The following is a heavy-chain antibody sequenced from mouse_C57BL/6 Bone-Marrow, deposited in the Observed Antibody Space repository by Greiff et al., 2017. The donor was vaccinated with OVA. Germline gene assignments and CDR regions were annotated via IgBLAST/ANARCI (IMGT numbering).Heavy chain of an antibody. CDR3: TRGYSAYYAMDY. Sequence: QVHVKQSGAELVRPGASVTLSCKASGYTFTDYEMHWVKQTPEHGLEWIGAIDPEAGGTAYNQKFKGKAILSADNASSTAYMELRSLTSEDSYVYYCTRGYSAYYAMDYWGQGTSVTVSS. J-gene: IGHJ4*01. CDR1: GYTFTDYE. CDR2: IDPEAGGT. V-gene: IGHV1-15*01. D-gene: IGHD2-12*01.